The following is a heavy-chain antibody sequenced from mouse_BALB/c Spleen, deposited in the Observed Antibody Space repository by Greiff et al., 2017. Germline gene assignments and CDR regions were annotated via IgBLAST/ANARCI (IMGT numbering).Heavy chain of an antibody. V-gene: IGHV1S41*01. J-gene: IGHJ2*01. CDR2: IAPGSGST. CDR1: GYTFTSYW. Sequence: DLVKPGASVKLSCKASGYTFTSYWINWIKQRPGQGLEWIGRIAPGSGSTYYNEMFKGKATLTVDTSSSTAYIQLSSLSSEDSAVYFCALERDYWGQGTTLTVSS. CDR3: ALERDY.